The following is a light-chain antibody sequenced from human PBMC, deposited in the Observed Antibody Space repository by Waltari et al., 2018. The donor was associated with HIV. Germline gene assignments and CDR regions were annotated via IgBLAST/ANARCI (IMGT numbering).Light chain of an antibody. V-gene: IGLV1-44*01. CDR1: SSNIGSNP. CDR2: SNN. J-gene: IGLJ3*02. CDR3: AAWDDSLNGWV. Sequence: GQRVTISCSGSSSNIGSNPVNWYQQLPGTAPKLLIYSNNQLPSGVPDRFSGSKSGTSVSLAISGLQSEDDTDYYCAAWDDSLNGWVFGGGTKLTVL.